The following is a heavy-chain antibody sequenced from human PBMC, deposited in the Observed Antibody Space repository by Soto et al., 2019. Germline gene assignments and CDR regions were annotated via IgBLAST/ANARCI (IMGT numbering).Heavy chain of an antibody. V-gene: IGHV5-51*01. CDR1: GYSFTSYW. CDR2: IYPGDSDT. D-gene: IGHD4-4*01. CDR3: ARFHSAIRNYGIHYYYYMDV. J-gene: IGHJ6*03. Sequence: PGESLKISCKGSGYSFTSYWIGWVRQMPGKGLEWMGIIYPGDSDTRYSPSFQGQVTISADKSISTAYLQWSSLKASDTAMYYCARFHSAIRNYGIHYYYYMDVWGKGTTVTVSS.